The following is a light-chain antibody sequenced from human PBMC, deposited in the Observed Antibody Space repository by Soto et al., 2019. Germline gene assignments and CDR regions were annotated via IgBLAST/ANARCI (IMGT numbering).Light chain of an antibody. CDR1: SSDVGGYNY. CDR3: SSYTRGSTLVV. V-gene: IGLV2-14*01. Sequence: QSALTQPASVSGSPGQSITISCTGTSSDVGGYNYVSWYQQHPGKAPKLMIYEVSNRPSEVSNRFSGSRSGNTASLTISGLQAEDDGNYYCSSYTRGSTLVVFGGGTKLTVL. CDR2: EVS. J-gene: IGLJ2*01.